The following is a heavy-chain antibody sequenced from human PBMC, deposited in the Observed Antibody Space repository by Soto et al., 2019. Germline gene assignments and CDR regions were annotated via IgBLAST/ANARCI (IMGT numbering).Heavy chain of an antibody. CDR2: INHSGST. J-gene: IGHJ4*02. CDR1: GGSFSGYY. V-gene: IGHV4-34*01. D-gene: IGHD3-22*01. CDR3: ARSRRVSSGYIDY. Sequence: SETLSLTCAVYGGSFSGYYWSWIRQPPGKGLEWIGEINHSGSTNYNPSLKSRVTISVDTSKNQFSLKMSSVTAADTAVYYSARSRRVSSGYIDYWGQGTRVTVS.